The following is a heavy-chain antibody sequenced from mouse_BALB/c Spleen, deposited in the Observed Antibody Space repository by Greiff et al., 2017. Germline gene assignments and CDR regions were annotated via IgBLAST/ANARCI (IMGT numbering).Heavy chain of an antibody. J-gene: IGHJ3*01. CDR3: ARRRYDYEALAWFAY. D-gene: IGHD2-4*01. V-gene: IGHV5-12-1*01. CDR1: GFAFSSYD. Sequence: DVMLVESGGGLVKPGGSLKLSCAASGFAFSSYDMSWVRQTPEKRLEWVADISSGGGSTYYPDTVKGRFTISRDNAKNTLYLQMSSLKSEDTAVYYCARRRYDYEALAWFAYWGQGTLVTVSA. CDR2: ISSGGGST.